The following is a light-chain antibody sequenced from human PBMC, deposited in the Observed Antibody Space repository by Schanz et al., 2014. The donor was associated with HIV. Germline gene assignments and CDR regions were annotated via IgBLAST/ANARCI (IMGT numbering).Light chain of an antibody. V-gene: IGKV1-9*01. J-gene: IGKJ1*01. CDR1: QGISNS. Sequence: DIQLTQSPSFLSASVGDRVTLTCRASQGISNSLAWYQQRPGKAPRVLIYAASTLQRGVPSRFSGSGSGTEFTLTISSLQPEDFATYYCQQLDTYPLTFGLGTKVAIK. CDR3: QQLDTYPLT. CDR2: AAS.